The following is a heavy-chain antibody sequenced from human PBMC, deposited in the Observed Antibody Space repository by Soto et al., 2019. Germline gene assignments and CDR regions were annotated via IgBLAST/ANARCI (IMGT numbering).Heavy chain of an antibody. J-gene: IGHJ5*02. CDR3: AREASCSWYVLKGWFDP. V-gene: IGHV6-1*01. CDR1: GDSVSSNSAA. D-gene: IGHD6-13*01. Sequence: SQTLSLTCAISGDSVSSNSAAWDLIRQSPSRGLEWLGRTYYRSKWYNDYAVSVKSRITINPDTSKNQFSLQLNSVTPEETAVYYCAREASCSWYVLKGWFDPWGEGTPVTVSS. CDR2: TYYRSKWYN.